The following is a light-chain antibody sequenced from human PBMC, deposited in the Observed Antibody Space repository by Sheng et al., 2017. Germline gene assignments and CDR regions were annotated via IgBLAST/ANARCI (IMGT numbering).Light chain of an antibody. V-gene: IGLV2-8*01. CDR3: SSYAGSNGVL. CDR2: DVS. J-gene: IGLJ2*01. CDR1: NSDFGGYNY. Sequence: QSALTQPASVSGSPGQSITISCTGTNSDFGGYNYVSWYQQHPGKVPKLMIYDVSNRPSGVPDRFSGSKSGNTASLTVSGLQSEDEADYYCSSYAGSNGVLFGGGTKLTVL.